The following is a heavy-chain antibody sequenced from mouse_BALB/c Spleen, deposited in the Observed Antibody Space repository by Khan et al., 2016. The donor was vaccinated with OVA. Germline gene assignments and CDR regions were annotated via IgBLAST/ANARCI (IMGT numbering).Heavy chain of an antibody. CDR1: GYTFTSYT. CDR2: INPSNGYT. Sequence: QVQLKQSGAELTRPGASVKMSCKASGYTFTSYTIHWIKERPGQGLEWIGYINPSNGYTNYNQNFKDKATLTTDKSSTTAYLQLNSLTSDDSAVYNCVRDGAYHRNDGWFAYWGQGTLVTVSA. D-gene: IGHD2-14*01. V-gene: IGHV1-4*01. J-gene: IGHJ3*01. CDR3: VRDGAYHRNDGWFAY.